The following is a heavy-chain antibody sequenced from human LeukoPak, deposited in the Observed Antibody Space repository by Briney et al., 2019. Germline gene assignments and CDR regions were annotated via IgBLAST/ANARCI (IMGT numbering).Heavy chain of an antibody. CDR3: ARVGYCSTTSCYWRAFDY. CDR2: IRYDGSNE. D-gene: IGHD2-2*01. CDR1: GISLSTFG. Sequence: GGSLRLSCAASGISLSTFGMHWVRQAPGKGLEWVAFIRYDGSNEYYSDSVKGRFTISRDNSKNTVYVQMSSLTADDTAVYYCARVGYCSTTSCYWRAFDYWGQGTLVTVSS. V-gene: IGHV3-30*02. J-gene: IGHJ4*02.